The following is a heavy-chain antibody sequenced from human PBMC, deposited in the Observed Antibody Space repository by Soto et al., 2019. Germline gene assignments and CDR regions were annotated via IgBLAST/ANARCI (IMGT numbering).Heavy chain of an antibody. CDR2: ISYDGSNK. CDR1: GFTFSSYA. CDR3: LVSTVGLWYFDL. Sequence: QVQLVESGGGVVQPGRSLRLSCAASGFTFSSYAMHWVRQAPGKGLEWVAVISYDGSNKYYADSVKGRFTISRDNSKNTLYLQMNSLRAEDTAVYYCLVSTVGLWYFDLWGRGTLVTVSS. V-gene: IGHV3-30-3*01. D-gene: IGHD4-17*01. J-gene: IGHJ2*01.